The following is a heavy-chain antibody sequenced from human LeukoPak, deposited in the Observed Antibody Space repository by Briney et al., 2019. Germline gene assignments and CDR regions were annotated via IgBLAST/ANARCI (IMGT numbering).Heavy chain of an antibody. J-gene: IGHJ4*02. Sequence: GGSLRLSCAASGFTFSSYSMNWVRRAPGKGLEWVSSISSSSSYIYYADSVKGRFTISRDNAKNSLYLQMNSLRAEDTAVYYCARVPSSGRYDYWGQGTLVTVSS. D-gene: IGHD6-19*01. CDR3: ARVPSSGRYDY. CDR1: GFTFSSYS. CDR2: ISSSSSYI. V-gene: IGHV3-21*01.